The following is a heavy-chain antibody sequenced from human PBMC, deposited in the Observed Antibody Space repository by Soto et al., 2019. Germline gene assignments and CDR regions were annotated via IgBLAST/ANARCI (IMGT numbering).Heavy chain of an antibody. J-gene: IGHJ4*02. CDR3: VKAWLTTVDPDDY. CDR1: GFTFSSYW. CDR2: TNSDGSDT. V-gene: IGHV3-74*01. D-gene: IGHD4-17*01. Sequence: PGGSLRLSCAASGFTFSSYWMYWVRQAPGKGLVWVSRTNSDGSDTTYADSVKGQFTISRDNAKNTLYLQMNSLRAEDTAVYYCVKAWLTTVDPDDYWGQGTLVTSPQ.